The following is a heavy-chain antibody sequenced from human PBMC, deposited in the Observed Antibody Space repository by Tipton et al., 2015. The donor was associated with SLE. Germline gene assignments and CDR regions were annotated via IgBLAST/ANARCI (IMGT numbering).Heavy chain of an antibody. CDR1: GGSISSYY. CDR2: IYYSGST. CDR3: ARQDSAFDY. Sequence: TLSLTCTVSGGSISSYYWSWIRQPPGKGLEWIGYIYYSGSTNYNPSLKSRVTIPVDTSKNQFSLKLTSVTAADTAVYYCARQDSAFDYWGQGTLVTVSS. J-gene: IGHJ4*02. V-gene: IGHV4-59*08.